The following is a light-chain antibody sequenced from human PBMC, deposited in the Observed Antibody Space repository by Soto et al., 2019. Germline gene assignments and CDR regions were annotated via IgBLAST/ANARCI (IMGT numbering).Light chain of an antibody. Sequence: DIEMTQSPASLSASVGDRVTISCRTSQNINNNLNWYQQRPGKAPKLLIYSSSSLMSGVPPRFSGSGSGTDFTLTISSLKPEDFATYFFQQTYITPITFGQGTRLDIK. CDR3: QQTYITPIT. V-gene: IGKV1-39*01. CDR1: QNINNN. CDR2: SSS. J-gene: IGKJ5*01.